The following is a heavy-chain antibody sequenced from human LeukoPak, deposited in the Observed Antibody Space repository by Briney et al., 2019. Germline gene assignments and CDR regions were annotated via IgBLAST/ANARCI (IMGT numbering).Heavy chain of an antibody. CDR1: GYTFTTYG. CDR2: ISAYNGNT. Sequence: RASVKVSCKASGYTFTTYGVSWVRQAPGQGLEWMGWISAYNGNTNYAQKLQGRVTMTTDTSTSTAYMELRSLRSDDTAMYYCARDSYDTLTGFDAFDICGQGTMVTVSS. D-gene: IGHD3-9*01. V-gene: IGHV1-18*01. J-gene: IGHJ3*02. CDR3: ARDSYDTLTGFDAFDI.